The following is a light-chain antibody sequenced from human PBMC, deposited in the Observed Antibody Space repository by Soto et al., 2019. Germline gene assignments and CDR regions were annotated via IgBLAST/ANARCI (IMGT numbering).Light chain of an antibody. CDR3: QQRSKWPPT. Sequence: IVLTQSPATLSLSPGERATLSCRASQSISTYLAWDQQKPGQAPRLLIYDASNRAAGIPARFSGSGSGTDFTLAISSLGPEDFAVYYCQQRSKWPPTFGQGTRLEIK. CDR2: DAS. V-gene: IGKV3-11*01. J-gene: IGKJ5*01. CDR1: QSISTY.